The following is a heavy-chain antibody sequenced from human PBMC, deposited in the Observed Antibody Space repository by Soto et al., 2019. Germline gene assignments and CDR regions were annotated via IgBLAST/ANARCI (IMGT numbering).Heavy chain of an antibody. CDR3: ARYAFLRYFDWLSP. D-gene: IGHD3-9*01. V-gene: IGHV4-31*03. J-gene: IGHJ5*02. CDR2: IYYSGST. CDR1: GGSISSGGYY. Sequence: QVQLQESGPGLVKPSQTLSLTCTVSGGSISSGGYYWNWIRQHPGKGLEWIGYIYYSGSTYYNPSPKSRVTISVDTSKNHFSLKLSSVTAADTAVYYCARYAFLRYFDWLSPWGQGTLVTVSS.